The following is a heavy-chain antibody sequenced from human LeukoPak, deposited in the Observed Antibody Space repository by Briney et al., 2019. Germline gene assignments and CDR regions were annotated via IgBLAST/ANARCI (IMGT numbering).Heavy chain of an antibody. J-gene: IGHJ4*02. D-gene: IGHD1-26*01. CDR3: ARRRSGSYYDDKY. Sequence: SETLSLTCAVYGGSFSGYYWSWIRQPPGKGLEWIGEINHSGSTNYNPSLKSRVTISVDTSKNQFSLKLSSVTAADTAVYYCARRRSGSYYDDKYWGQGTLVTVSS. CDR1: GGSFSGYY. V-gene: IGHV4-34*01. CDR2: INHSGST.